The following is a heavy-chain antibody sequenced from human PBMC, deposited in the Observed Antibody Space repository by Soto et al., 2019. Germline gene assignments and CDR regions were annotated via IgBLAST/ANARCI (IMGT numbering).Heavy chain of an antibody. CDR2: IIPIFSRS. CDR3: ASEERGDGYRRNWFDP. CDR1: GGTFSSYA. Sequence: QVQLVQSGAEVKKPGSSVKVSCKASGGTFSSYAISWVRQAPGQGLEWMGGIIPIFSRSNYAQKCQGRVTITADESTNTIYMEVSSLRSEDTAVYYCASEERGDGYRRNWFDPWGQGTLVTVSS. D-gene: IGHD1-1*01. V-gene: IGHV1-69*12. J-gene: IGHJ5*02.